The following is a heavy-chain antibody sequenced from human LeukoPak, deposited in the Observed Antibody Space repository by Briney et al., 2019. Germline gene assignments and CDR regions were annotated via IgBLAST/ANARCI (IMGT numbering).Heavy chain of an antibody. CDR2: IRSDGSSK. J-gene: IGHJ4*02. V-gene: IGHV3-33*06. Sequence: GRSLRLSCAASGFTSSSCGLHWVRQAPGKGLEWVALIRSDGSSKNYADSVKGRFTISRDTSKNTVHLQMNNPRAEDTAVYYCAKWSGDYPSYYLDYWGQGTLVTVSS. CDR3: AKWSGDYPSYYLDY. CDR1: GFTSSSCG. D-gene: IGHD4-17*01.